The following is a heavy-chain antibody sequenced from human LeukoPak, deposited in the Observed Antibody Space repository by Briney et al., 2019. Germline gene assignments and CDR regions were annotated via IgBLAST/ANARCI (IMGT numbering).Heavy chain of an antibody. CDR3: ARGRYCSGATCYDHTSYWYFDL. J-gene: IGHJ2*01. CDR1: GFTFSDYY. V-gene: IGHV3-11*01. Sequence: PGGSLRLSCAGSGFTFSDYYMTWIRQAPGKGLERVSYISGSGTTIYYADSMKGRFTISRDNTKNSLYLQMNNLRAEDTALYYCARGRYCSGATCYDHTSYWYFDLWGRGTLVTVSS. D-gene: IGHD2-15*01. CDR2: ISGSGTTI.